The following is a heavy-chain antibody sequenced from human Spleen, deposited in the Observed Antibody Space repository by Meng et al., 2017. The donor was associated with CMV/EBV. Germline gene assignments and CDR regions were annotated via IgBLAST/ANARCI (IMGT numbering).Heavy chain of an antibody. V-gene: IGHV1-46*01. CDR2: INPSGGST. Sequence: ASVKVSCKASGYSFSGYYMHWVRQAPGQGFEWMGIINPSGGSTSYAPKFQGRVTMTRDTSTSTVYMELSSLRSEDTAVYYCARDKVVVVPAALYYYYYGMDVWGQGTTVTVSS. J-gene: IGHJ6*02. CDR1: GYSFSGYY. D-gene: IGHD2-2*01. CDR3: ARDKVVVVPAALYYYYYGMDV.